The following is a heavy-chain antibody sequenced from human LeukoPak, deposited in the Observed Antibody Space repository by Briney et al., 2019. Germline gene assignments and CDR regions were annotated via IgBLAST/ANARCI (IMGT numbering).Heavy chain of an antibody. CDR3: VRDLGHSRHYFEY. V-gene: IGHV3-7*01. D-gene: IGHD7-27*01. Sequence: GGSLRLSSAASGFTFNSFFLDWVRLTPGREREWLACISHDGSETFYMDSVRGRFTISRDNTKNSLYLQMDSLRAEDTAVYFCVRDLGHSRHYFEYWGQGALVTVSS. J-gene: IGHJ4*02. CDR2: ISHDGSET. CDR1: GFTFNSFF.